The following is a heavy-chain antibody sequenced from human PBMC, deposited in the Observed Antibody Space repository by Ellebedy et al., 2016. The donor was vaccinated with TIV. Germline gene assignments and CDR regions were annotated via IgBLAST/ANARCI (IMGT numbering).Heavy chain of an antibody. CDR1: GFTFRVNA. V-gene: IGHV3-23*01. CDR3: AKRPGVTADFYFDS. CDR2: ISDSGGNT. Sequence: PGGSLRPSCAASGFTFRVNAMTWVRQAPGKGLEWVSTISDSGGNTHFPASVKGRFTISRDNSKNTLYLQMDTLRAEDTAVYYCAKRPGVTADFYFDSWGQGALVTVYS. J-gene: IGHJ4*02. D-gene: IGHD2-21*02.